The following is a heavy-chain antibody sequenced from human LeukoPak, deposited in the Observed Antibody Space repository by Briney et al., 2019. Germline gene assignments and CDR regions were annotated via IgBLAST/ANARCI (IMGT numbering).Heavy chain of an antibody. D-gene: IGHD5-24*01. J-gene: IGHJ4*02. Sequence: GGSLRLSCGASGFIFRNYAMSWVRQAPGEGLEWVSGISDNGGGRYYADSVKGRFTISRDNSKNMLYLQMNSLRAEDTAVYYCARVEMATIFDYWGQGTLVTVSS. CDR2: ISDNGGGR. CDR3: ARVEMATIFDY. V-gene: IGHV3-23*01. CDR1: GFIFRNYA.